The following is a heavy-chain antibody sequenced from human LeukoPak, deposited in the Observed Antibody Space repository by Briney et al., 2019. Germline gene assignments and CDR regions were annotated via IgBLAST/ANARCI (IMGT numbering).Heavy chain of an antibody. Sequence: SVTVSCKASGGTFSSYAISWVRRAPGQRLESMGGIIPIFGTANYAQTFQGRVTITADESTTTAYMELSSLRSEDTAVYYCAQYYDFWSGLYYMDVWGKGTTVTVSS. CDR2: IIPIFGTA. CDR3: AQYYDFWSGLYYMDV. J-gene: IGHJ6*03. CDR1: GGTFSSYA. V-gene: IGHV1-69*13. D-gene: IGHD3-3*01.